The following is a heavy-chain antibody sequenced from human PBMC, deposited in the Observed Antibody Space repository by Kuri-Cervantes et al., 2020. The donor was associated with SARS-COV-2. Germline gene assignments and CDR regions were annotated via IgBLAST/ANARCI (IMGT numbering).Heavy chain of an antibody. V-gene: IGHV1-2*02. CDR3: ATRGWDIDY. CDR2: INPNSGGT. Sequence: ASVKVSCKASGYTFTGYYMHWVRQAPGQGLEWMGWINPNSGGTNYAQKFQGRVTMTRDTSIATAYMELNRLRSDDAAMYYCATRGWDIDYWGQGTLVTVSS. D-gene: IGHD6-19*01. CDR1: GYTFTGYY. J-gene: IGHJ4*02.